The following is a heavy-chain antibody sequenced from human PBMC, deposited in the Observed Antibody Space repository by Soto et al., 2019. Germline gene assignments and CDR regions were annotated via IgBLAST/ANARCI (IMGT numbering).Heavy chain of an antibody. CDR2: ISYDGSNK. D-gene: IGHD3-3*01. J-gene: IGHJ4*02. CDR3: AKGDFWSGYSLFGYFDY. Sequence: SLRLSCAASGFTFSSYGMHWVRQAPGKGLEWVAVISYDGSNKYYADSVKGRFTISRDNSKNTLYLQMNSLRAEDTAVYYCAKGDFWSGYSLFGYFDYWGQGTLVTVSS. CDR1: GFTFSSYG. V-gene: IGHV3-30*18.